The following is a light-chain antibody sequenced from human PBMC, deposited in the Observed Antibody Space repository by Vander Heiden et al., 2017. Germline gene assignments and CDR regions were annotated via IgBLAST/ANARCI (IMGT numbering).Light chain of an antibody. J-gene: IGKJ2*01. CDR1: QSLVYRDGNTY. Sequence: VVLTQSPLSLPVTLGQPASISCRSSQSLVYRDGNTYLHWFLQRPGQSPRRLIYKVSNRDSGVPDRFSGSGSGTDFTLKISRVEAEDVVVYYCVEGAHAFGQGTMLEIK. CDR3: VEGAHA. V-gene: IGKV2-30*01. CDR2: KVS.